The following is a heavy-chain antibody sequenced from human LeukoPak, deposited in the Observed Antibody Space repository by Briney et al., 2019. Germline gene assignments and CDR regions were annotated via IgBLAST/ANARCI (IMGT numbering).Heavy chain of an antibody. J-gene: IGHJ6*02. CDR1: GGSFSGYY. V-gene: IGHV4-34*01. CDR3: ARACVRGVRAPGV. Sequence: SETLSLTCAVYGGSFSGYYWSWIRQPPGKGLEWIGEINHSGSTNYNPSLKSRATISVDTSKNQFSLKLSSVTAADTAVYYCARACVRGVRAPGVWGQGTTITVSS. CDR2: INHSGST. D-gene: IGHD3-10*01.